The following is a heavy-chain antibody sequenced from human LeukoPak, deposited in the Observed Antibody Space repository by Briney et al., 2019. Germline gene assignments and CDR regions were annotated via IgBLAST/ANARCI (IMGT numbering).Heavy chain of an antibody. V-gene: IGHV1-2*02. CDR2: INPNSGGT. CDR3: ARDFRSGYYYYMDV. CDR1: GYTFTGYY. Sequence: GASVKVSCKASGYTFTGYYMHWVRQAPGQGLEWMGWINPNSGGTNYAQKFQGRVTMTRDTSISTAYMELSRLRSDDAAVYYCARDFRSGYYYYMDVWGKGTTVTVSS. J-gene: IGHJ6*03. D-gene: IGHD3-3*01.